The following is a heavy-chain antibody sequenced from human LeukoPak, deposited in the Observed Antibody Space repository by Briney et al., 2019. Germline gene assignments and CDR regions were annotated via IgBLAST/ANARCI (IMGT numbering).Heavy chain of an antibody. V-gene: IGHV1-2*02. CDR1: GYTFTSYA. CDR2: INPNSGDT. J-gene: IGHJ5*02. D-gene: IGHD3-10*01. Sequence: ASVKVSCKASGYTFTSYAMNWVRQAPGQGLEWIGWINPNSGDTNYAQKFQDRVTMTRDTSISTAYIELNLLRSDDTAVFYCARGDYYGSPKVVAAWGQGTLVTVSS. CDR3: ARGDYYGSPKVVAA.